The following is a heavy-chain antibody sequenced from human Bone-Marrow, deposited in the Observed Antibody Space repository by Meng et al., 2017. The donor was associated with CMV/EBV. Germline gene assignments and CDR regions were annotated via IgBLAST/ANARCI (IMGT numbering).Heavy chain of an antibody. CDR3: AKGYCSSTSCYVEY. J-gene: IGHJ4*02. V-gene: IGHV3-9*03. D-gene: IGHD2-2*01. Sequence: SLKISCADSGFTFDDYAMHWVRQAPGKGLEWVSGISWNSGSIGYADSVKGRFTISRDNAKNSLYLQMNSLRAEDMALYYCAKGYCSSTSCYVEYRGQGTLVTVSS. CDR2: ISWNSGSI. CDR1: GFTFDDYA.